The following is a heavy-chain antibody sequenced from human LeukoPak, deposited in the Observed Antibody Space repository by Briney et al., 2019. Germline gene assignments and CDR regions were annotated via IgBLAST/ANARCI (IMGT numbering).Heavy chain of an antibody. CDR2: INPNSGGT. V-gene: IGHV1-2*02. CDR1: GYTFTGYY. CDR3: ARDDYYDSSGYFAFDI. D-gene: IGHD3-22*01. Sequence: ASVKVSCKASGYTFTGYYMHWVRQAPGQGLEWMGWINPNSGGTNYAQKFQGRVTMTRDTSISTAYMELSRLRSDDTAVYYCARDDYYDSSGYFAFDIWGQGTMVTVSS. J-gene: IGHJ3*02.